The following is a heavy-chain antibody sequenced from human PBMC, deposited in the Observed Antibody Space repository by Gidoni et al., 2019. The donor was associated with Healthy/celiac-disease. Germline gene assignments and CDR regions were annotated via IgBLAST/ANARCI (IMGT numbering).Heavy chain of an antibody. CDR2: IYYSGST. D-gene: IGHD2-2*01. CDR1: GGSISSSSYY. CDR3: ARGFPNCSSTTCYDWFDP. V-gene: IGHV4-39*07. Sequence: QLQLQESGPGLVKPSETLSLTCTVPGGSISSSSYYWGWIRQPPGKGLEWIGSIYYSGSTYYNPSLKSRVTISVDTSKNQFSLKLSSVTAADTAVYYCARGFPNCSSTTCYDWFDPWGQGTLVTVSS. J-gene: IGHJ5*02.